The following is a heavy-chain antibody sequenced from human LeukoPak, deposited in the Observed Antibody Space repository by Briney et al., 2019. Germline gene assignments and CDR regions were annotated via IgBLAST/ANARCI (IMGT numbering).Heavy chain of an antibody. J-gene: IGHJ4*02. D-gene: IGHD6-19*01. Sequence: PSETLSLTCTVSGYSISSGYYWGWIRQPPRKGLEWIGSIYHSGSTYYNPSLKSRVTISVDTSKNQFSLKLSSVTAADTAVYYCARRKYSSGWYYFDYWGQGTLVTVSS. V-gene: IGHV4-38-2*02. CDR1: GYSISSGYY. CDR2: IYHSGST. CDR3: ARRKYSSGWYYFDY.